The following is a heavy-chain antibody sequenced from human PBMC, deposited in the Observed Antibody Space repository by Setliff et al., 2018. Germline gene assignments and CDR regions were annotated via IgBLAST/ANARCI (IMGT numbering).Heavy chain of an antibody. CDR1: GYTFSSNA. D-gene: IGHD2-15*01. CDR2: IHAGSSNT. V-gene: IGHV1-3*01. CDR3: ARMSTGGPYYDH. Sequence: ASVKVSCKASGYTFSSNAFHWVRQAPGQRLEWLGWIHAGSSNTIYSQKLQGRLTITRDTSATTAYMELNSLTSGDTAVYYCARMSTGGPYYDHWGQGTLVTVSS. J-gene: IGHJ4*02.